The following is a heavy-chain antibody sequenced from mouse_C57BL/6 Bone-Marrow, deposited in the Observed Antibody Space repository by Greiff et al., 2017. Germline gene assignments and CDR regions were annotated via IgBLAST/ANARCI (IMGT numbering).Heavy chain of an antibody. Sequence: EVQVVESGGGLVKPGGSLKLSCAASGFTFSSYAMSWVRQTPEKRLEWVATISDGGSYTYYPDNVKGRFTISRDNAKNNLYLQMSHLKSEDTAMYYCAREAYYYGSSWYFDVWGTGTTVTVSS. CDR3: AREAYYYGSSWYFDV. CDR1: GFTFSSYA. D-gene: IGHD1-1*01. J-gene: IGHJ1*03. V-gene: IGHV5-4*01. CDR2: ISDGGSYT.